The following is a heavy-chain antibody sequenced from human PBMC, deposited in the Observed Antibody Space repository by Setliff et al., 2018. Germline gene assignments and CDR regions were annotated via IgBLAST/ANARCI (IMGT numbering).Heavy chain of an antibody. V-gene: IGHV1-2*06. CDR1: GYIFTGYY. CDR3: ARVPRFTDTRNAFDI. Sequence: VASVKVSCKASGYIFTGYYMHWVRQAPGQGLEWMGRISPHTGGTNSAQKFQGRVTMTRDTSVSTVYMELNSLRSDDTAVYYCARVPRFTDTRNAFDIWGQGTMVTVSS. J-gene: IGHJ3*02. D-gene: IGHD5-18*01. CDR2: ISPHTGGT.